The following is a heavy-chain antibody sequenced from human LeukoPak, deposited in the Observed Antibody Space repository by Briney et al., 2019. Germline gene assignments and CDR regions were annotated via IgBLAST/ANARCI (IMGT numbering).Heavy chain of an antibody. CDR3: AKGDKYSSTWGSSRFGRAIDY. J-gene: IGHJ4*02. Sequence: GRSLRLSCAASGFTFSSYGMHWVRQAPGKGLEWVAFIRYDGSYRYYADSVKGRFTISRDTSKSTLYLQMNSLRAEDTAVYYCAKGDKYSSTWGSSRFGRAIDYWGQGTLVTVSS. CDR2: IRYDGSYR. D-gene: IGHD6-13*01. CDR1: GFTFSSYG. V-gene: IGHV3-30*02.